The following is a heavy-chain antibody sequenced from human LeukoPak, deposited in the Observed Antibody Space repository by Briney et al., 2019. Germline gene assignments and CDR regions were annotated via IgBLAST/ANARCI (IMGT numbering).Heavy chain of an antibody. V-gene: IGHV4-59*01. CDR3: TRGMVRGVSNTYYYYGMDV. D-gene: IGHD3-10*01. Sequence: SETLSLTCTVSGGSISSYYWSWIRQPPGKGLEWIGYLYYSGNTNYNPSLKSRVTISVDTSKKQFSLKLSSVTAADTAVYYCTRGMVRGVSNTYYYYGMDVWGQGTTVTASS. CDR2: LYYSGNT. CDR1: GGSISSYY. J-gene: IGHJ6*02.